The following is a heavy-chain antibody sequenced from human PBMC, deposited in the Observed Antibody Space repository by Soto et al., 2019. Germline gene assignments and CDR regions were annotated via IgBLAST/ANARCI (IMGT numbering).Heavy chain of an antibody. CDR2: IIPILGIA. J-gene: IGHJ3*02. Sequence: SVKVSCKASGGTFSSYTISWVRQAPGQGLEWMGRIIPILGIANYAQKFQGRVTITADKSTSTAYMELSSLRSEDTAVYYCARADSGYDNRAFDIWGQGTMVTVS. D-gene: IGHD5-12*01. CDR3: ARADSGYDNRAFDI. CDR1: GGTFSSYT. V-gene: IGHV1-69*02.